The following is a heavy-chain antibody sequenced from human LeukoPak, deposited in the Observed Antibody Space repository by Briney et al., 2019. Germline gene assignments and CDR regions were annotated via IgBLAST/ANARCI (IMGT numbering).Heavy chain of an antibody. J-gene: IGHJ4*02. D-gene: IGHD2-2*01. CDR3: ARDGRSRYQLLLDVSYYFDY. CDR1: GYTLTELS. CDR2: INPNSGGT. V-gene: IGHV1-2*02. Sequence: ASVKVSCKASGYTLTELSVHWVRQAPGQGLEWMGWINPNSGGTNYAQKFQGRVTMTRDTSISTAYMELSRLRSDDTAVYYCARDGRSRYQLLLDVSYYFDYWGQGTLVTVSS.